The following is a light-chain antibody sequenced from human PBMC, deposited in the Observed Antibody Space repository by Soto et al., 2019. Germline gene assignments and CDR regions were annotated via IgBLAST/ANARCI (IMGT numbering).Light chain of an antibody. Sequence: EIVLTQSPGTLSLSPGERATLSCRASQSVSSSYLAWYQQKPGQAPRLLIYGASSRANGIPDRFSGSGSGTDFTLTISRLEPEDFAVYYCQQYGSSPYTFGQGTKLEIQ. CDR3: QQYGSSPYT. CDR2: GAS. V-gene: IGKV3-20*01. J-gene: IGKJ2*01. CDR1: QSVSSSY.